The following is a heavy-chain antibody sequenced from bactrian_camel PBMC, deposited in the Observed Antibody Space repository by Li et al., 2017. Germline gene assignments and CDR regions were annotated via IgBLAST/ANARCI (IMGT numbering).Heavy chain of an antibody. Sequence: VQLVESGGGSVQAGGSLRLSCAASGFTSSNYYMSWVRQAPGKGLEWVSTNSDGGGTTYYAASVKGRFAISKDNAKNTVYLQLNSLKTEDMAMYYCASGLVVDWRYWGQGTQVTVSS. CDR2: NSDGGGTT. V-gene: IGHV3S40*01. J-gene: IGHJ4*01. D-gene: IGHD2*01. CDR3: ASGLVVDWRY. CDR1: GFTSSNYY.